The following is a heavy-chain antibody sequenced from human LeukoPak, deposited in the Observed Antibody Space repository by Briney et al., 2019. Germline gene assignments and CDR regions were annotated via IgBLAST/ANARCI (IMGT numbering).Heavy chain of an antibody. D-gene: IGHD6-13*01. CDR2: IYYSGST. J-gene: IGHJ3*02. Sequence: SETLSLTCTVSGGSISSSSYYWGWIRQPPGKGLEWIGSIYYSGSTYYNPSLKSRVTISVDTSKNKFSLKLSSVTAADTAVYYCARDQGQQLVWGAFDIWGQGTMVTVSS. CDR1: GGSISSSSYY. V-gene: IGHV4-39*07. CDR3: ARDQGQQLVWGAFDI.